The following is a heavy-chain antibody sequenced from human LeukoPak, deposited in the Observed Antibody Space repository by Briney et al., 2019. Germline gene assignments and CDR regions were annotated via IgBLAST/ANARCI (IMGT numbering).Heavy chain of an antibody. V-gene: IGHV3-30*04. CDR3: ADGSYLY. J-gene: IGHJ4*02. CDR1: GFTFSGSA. D-gene: IGHD1-26*01. Sequence: PGGSLRLSCAASGFTFSGSAMHWVRQAPGKGLEWVAVISYDGSNKYYADSVKGRFTISRDNSKNTLYLQMNSLRAEDTAVYYCADGSYLYWGQGTLVTVPS. CDR2: ISYDGSNK.